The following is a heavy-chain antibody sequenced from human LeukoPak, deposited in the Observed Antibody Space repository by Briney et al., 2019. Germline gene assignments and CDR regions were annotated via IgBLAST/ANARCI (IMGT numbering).Heavy chain of an antibody. CDR2: ISGSGGST. CDR1: GFTFSNFA. CDR3: AKMVHTEQWLVPFDY. D-gene: IGHD6-19*01. J-gene: IGHJ4*02. Sequence: GSLGLSCAASGFTFSNFAMNWVRQAPGKGLEWVSTISGSGGSTYYADSVTGRFTISRDNSKNTLYLQMNSLRAEDTAVYYCAKMVHTEQWLVPFDYWGQGTLITVSS. V-gene: IGHV3-23*01.